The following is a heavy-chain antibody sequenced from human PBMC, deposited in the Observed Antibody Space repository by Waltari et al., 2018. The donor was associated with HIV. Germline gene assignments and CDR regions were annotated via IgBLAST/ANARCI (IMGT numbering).Heavy chain of an antibody. CDR1: GGSISSYY. J-gene: IGHJ3*02. CDR3: AREYCSSTSCSPNGRLGAFDI. D-gene: IGHD2-2*01. CDR2: IYTSGST. V-gene: IGHV4-4*07. Sequence: QVQLQASGPGLVKASETLSLTCTVSGGSISSYYRRCIRQPAGTGREWIGRIYTSGSTNYNSSPKSRVTMSIDTSKNQFFLKLSSVTAADTAVYYCAREYCSSTSCSPNGRLGAFDIWGQGTMVTVSS.